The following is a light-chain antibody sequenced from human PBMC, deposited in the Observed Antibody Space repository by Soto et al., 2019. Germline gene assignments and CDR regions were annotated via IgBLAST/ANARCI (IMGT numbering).Light chain of an antibody. Sequence: IQMTQSPLSLSASVGDRVTITCRASQGISNDLAWYQQKPGKAPKLLIYDVSSLESGVPSRFSGSGSGTEFTLTISSLQPDDFATYYCQQYNSYWTFGQGTKVDIK. CDR3: QQYNSYWT. V-gene: IGKV1-13*02. J-gene: IGKJ1*01. CDR2: DVS. CDR1: QGISND.